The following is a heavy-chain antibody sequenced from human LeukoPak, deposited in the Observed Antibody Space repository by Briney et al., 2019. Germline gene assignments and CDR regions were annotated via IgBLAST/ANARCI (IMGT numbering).Heavy chain of an antibody. CDR2: IYYSGST. V-gene: IGHV4-30-4*01. J-gene: IGHJ4*02. CDR1: GGSISSGDYY. Sequence: AQTLSLTCTVSGGSISSGDYYWSWIRQPPGKGLEWIGYIYYSGSTYYNPSLKSRVTISVDTSKNQFSLKLSSVTAADTAVYYCARAGSFLVATIALDYWGQGTLVTVSS. CDR3: ARAGSFLVATIALDY. D-gene: IGHD5-12*01.